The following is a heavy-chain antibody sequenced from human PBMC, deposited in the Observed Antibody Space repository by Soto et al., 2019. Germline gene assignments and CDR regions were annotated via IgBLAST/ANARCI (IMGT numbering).Heavy chain of an antibody. CDR1: GGSFSGYY. CDR2: INHSGST. Sequence: QVQLQQWGAGLLKPSETLSLTCAVYGGSFSGYYWSWIRQPPGKGLEWIGEINHSGSTNYNPSLKSRVTISVDTSKNLFSLKLSSVTAADTAVYYCARGLAKRYFDLWGCGTLVTVSS. V-gene: IGHV4-34*01. CDR3: ARGLAKRYFDL. J-gene: IGHJ2*01.